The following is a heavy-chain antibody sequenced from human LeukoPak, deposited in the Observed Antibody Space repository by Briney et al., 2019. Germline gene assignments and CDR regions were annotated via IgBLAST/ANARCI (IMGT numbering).Heavy chain of an antibody. CDR3: ARHPPRDCSSSSCYKRWFDP. CDR2: MYYSGST. V-gene: IGHV4-39*01. J-gene: IGHJ5*02. CDR1: GGSISSSDSC. Sequence: SETLSLTCTVSGGSISSSDSCWGWIRQPPGKGLEWIGSMYYSGSTYYNPSLKSRVTISVDTSKSQFSLKLNSVTAADTAVYYCARHPPRDCSSSSCYKRWFDPWGQGTLVTVSS. D-gene: IGHD2-2*02.